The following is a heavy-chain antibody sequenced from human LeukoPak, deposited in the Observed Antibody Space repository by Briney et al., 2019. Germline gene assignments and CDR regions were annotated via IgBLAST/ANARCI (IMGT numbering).Heavy chain of an antibody. D-gene: IGHD6-13*01. V-gene: IGHV4-34*01. CDR2: INHSGST. J-gene: IGHJ4*02. CDR1: GGSFSGYY. CDR3: ARGRSIYTAAGRVGY. Sequence: SSETLTLTCAVYGGSFSGYYWSWIRQPPGKGLEWIGEINHSGSTNYNPSLKSRVTISVDTSKNQFSLKLSSVTAADTAVYYCARGRSIYTAAGRVGYWGQGTLVTVSS.